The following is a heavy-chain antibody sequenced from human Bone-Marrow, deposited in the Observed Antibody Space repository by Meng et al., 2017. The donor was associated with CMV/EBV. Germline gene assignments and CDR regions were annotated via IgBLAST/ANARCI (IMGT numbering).Heavy chain of an antibody. Sequence: ASVKVSCKAPGYTFTSYDINWVRQATGQGLEWMGWMNPNSGNTGYAQKFQGRVTITRNTSISTAYMELSSLRSEDTAVYYCASGSTTLTYYYYYYGMDVWGQGTTVTVSS. D-gene: IGHD2/OR15-2a*01. CDR1: GYTFTSYD. J-gene: IGHJ6*02. CDR3: ASGSTTLTYYYYYYGMDV. CDR2: MNPNSGNT. V-gene: IGHV1-8*03.